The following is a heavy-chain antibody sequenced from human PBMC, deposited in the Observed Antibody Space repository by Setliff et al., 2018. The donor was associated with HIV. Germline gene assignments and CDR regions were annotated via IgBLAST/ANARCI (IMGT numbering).Heavy chain of an antibody. CDR2: IYYSGST. J-gene: IGHJ6*03. Sequence: SETLSLTCTVSGGSISSSVYYWGWIRQPPGKGLEWIGNIYYSGSTYYNPSLKSRITISVDTSKNQFSLKLSSVTAADTAVYYCARHYQHSWVGVDYYFMDVWG. V-gene: IGHV4-39*01. D-gene: IGHD1-26*01. CDR1: GGSISSSVYY. CDR3: ARHYQHSWVGVDYYFMDV.